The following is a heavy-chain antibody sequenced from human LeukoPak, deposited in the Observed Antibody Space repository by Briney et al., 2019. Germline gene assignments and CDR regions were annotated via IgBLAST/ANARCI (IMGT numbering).Heavy chain of an antibody. D-gene: IGHD6-13*01. CDR1: GFRGLSSFSSFA. J-gene: IGHJ4*02. Sequence: GGSLRLSCEASGFRGLSSFSSFAMHWVRQAPGKGLEWVAVLWSADKNRYHADSVKGRFTISRENAKNSLYLQMNNLRAGDTAVYYCARVYSGATAAGFLKVDYWGQGTLVTVSS. CDR2: LWSADKNR. CDR3: ARVYSGATAAGFLKVDY. V-gene: IGHV3-33*08.